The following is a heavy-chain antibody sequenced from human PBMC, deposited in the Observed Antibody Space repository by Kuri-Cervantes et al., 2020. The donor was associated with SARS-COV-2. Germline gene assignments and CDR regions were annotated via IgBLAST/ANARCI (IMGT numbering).Heavy chain of an antibody. CDR1: GVSISSYY. V-gene: IGHV4-59*01. J-gene: IGHJ6*02. CDR2: IYYSGST. CDR3: ARRTYIQASYYYYGMDV. D-gene: IGHD1-1*01. Sequence: SETLSLTCTVSGVSISSYYCSWIRQPPGKGLEWIGYIYYSGSTNYNPSLKSRVTISVDTSKSQFSLKLSSVTAADTAVYYCARRTYIQASYYYYGMDVWGQGTTVTVSS.